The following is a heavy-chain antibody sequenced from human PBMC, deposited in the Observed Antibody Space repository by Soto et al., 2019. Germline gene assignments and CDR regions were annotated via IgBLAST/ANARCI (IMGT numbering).Heavy chain of an antibody. CDR2: IKQDGSEI. D-gene: IGHD3-10*01. J-gene: IGHJ6*04. CDR3: ARERHYYGSGYSLDV. CDR1: GFTFSSYA. Sequence: GGSLRLSCAASGFTFSSYAMSWVRQAPGKGLEWVANIKQDGSEINSVDSVKGRFTISRDNAKNSLYLQMNSLRAEDTAVYYCARERHYYGSGYSLDVWGKGTTVTVSS. V-gene: IGHV3-7*01.